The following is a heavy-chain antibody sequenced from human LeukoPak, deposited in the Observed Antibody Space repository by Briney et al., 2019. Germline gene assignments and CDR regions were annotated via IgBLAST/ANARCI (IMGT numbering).Heavy chain of an antibody. D-gene: IGHD2-15*01. V-gene: IGHV3-30-3*01. Sequence: GGSLRLSCAASGFTFSSYAMHWVRQAPGKGLEWVAVISYDGSNKYYADSVKGRFTISRDNSKNTLYLQMNSLRAEDTAVYYCARDVLRRGQGTLVTVSS. CDR1: GFTFSSYA. CDR2: ISYDGSNK. J-gene: IGHJ4*02. CDR3: ARDVLR.